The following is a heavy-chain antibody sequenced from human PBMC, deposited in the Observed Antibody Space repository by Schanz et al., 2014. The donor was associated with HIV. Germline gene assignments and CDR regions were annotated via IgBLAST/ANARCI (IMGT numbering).Heavy chain of an antibody. CDR3: AREIDSSSWSFAGYYYGMDV. J-gene: IGHJ6*02. D-gene: IGHD6-13*01. CDR2: ISYDGNNK. Sequence: VQLVESGGGLVQPGRSLRLSCAASGFTFSSYGMHWVRQAPGKGLEWVAVISYDGNNKYYADSVKGRFTISRDNSKNTLYLQMNSLRVEDTAVYYCAREIDSSSWSFAGYYYGMDVWGRGTTVTVSS. CDR1: GFTFSSYG. V-gene: IGHV3-30*03.